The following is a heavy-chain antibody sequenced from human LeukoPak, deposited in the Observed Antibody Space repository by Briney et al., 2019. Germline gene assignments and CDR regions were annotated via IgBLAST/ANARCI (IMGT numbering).Heavy chain of an antibody. Sequence: GGSLRLSCAASGFTSSSYAMHWVRQAPGKGLEYVSAISSNGGSTYYANSVKGRFTISRDNSKNTLYLQMGSLRAEDMAVYYCSRLGVEVGATVEAFDIWGQGTMVTVSS. CDR1: GFTSSSYA. V-gene: IGHV3-64*01. CDR3: SRLGVEVGATVEAFDI. D-gene: IGHD1-26*01. J-gene: IGHJ3*02. CDR2: ISSNGGST.